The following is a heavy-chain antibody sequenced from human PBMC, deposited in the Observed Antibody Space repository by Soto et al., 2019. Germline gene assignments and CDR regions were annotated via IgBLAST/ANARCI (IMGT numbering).Heavy chain of an antibody. CDR2: IDPTDSDT. Sequence: GESLKISCKGSGYTFTDYWIGWVRQLPGKGLEWMGRIDPTDSDTNYSPSFQGHVTISVDKSITTAFLQWSSRQASDTAVYYCARGPLTMPLQSTDLDVWGQGSSVIVSS. V-gene: IGHV5-10-1*01. J-gene: IGHJ6*02. D-gene: IGHD3-10*01. CDR3: ARGPLTMPLQSTDLDV. CDR1: GYTFTDYW.